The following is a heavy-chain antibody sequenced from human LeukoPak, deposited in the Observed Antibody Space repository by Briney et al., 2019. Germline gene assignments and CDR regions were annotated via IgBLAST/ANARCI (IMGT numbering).Heavy chain of an antibody. CDR2: IYPGDSDT. CDR1: GRNFIYYL. D-gene: IGHD4-23*01. J-gene: IGHJ4*02. Sequence: GESLKISCQSCGRNFIYYLTAWVRQMPGRGLEWMGIIYPGDSDTRYSPSFQGQVTISADKSLSTAFLQLKSLKASDTAMYYCARQDGNSEFYFDSWGQGTLVTVSS. V-gene: IGHV5-51*01. CDR3: ARQDGNSEFYFDS.